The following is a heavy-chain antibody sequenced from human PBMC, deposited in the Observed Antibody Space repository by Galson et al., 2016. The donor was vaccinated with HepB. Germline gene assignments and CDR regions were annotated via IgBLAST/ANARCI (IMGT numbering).Heavy chain of an antibody. V-gene: IGHV3-7*01. J-gene: IGHJ2*01. Sequence: SLRLSCAASGFTFSRYWMSWVRQAPGKGLEWVANIKQDGSEKDYVDSVKGRFTISRDNAKNSLYVQMNSLRAEDTAVYYCTREGVGGCDLWGRGTLVTVSS. D-gene: IGHD6-25*01. CDR3: TREGVGGCDL. CDR2: IKQDGSEK. CDR1: GFTFSRYW.